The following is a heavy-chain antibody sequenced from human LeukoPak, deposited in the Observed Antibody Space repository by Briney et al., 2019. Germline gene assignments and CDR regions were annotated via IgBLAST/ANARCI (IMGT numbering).Heavy chain of an antibody. V-gene: IGHV3-74*03. D-gene: IGHD6-19*01. CDR3: AKYSSGWYDGNFDY. CDR1: GFTLSSYW. Sequence: PGGSLRLSCAASGFTLSSYWMHWVRQAPGKGLVWVSRINSDGSSTLYADSVKGRFTISRDNAKNTLYLQMNSLRAEDTAVYYCAKYSSGWYDGNFDYWGQGTLVTVSS. J-gene: IGHJ4*02. CDR2: INSDGSST.